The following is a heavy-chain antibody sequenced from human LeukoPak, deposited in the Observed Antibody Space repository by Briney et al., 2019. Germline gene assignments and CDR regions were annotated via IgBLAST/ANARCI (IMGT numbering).Heavy chain of an antibody. Sequence: ASVKVSCKASGYTFTDYGINWVRQAPGQGLEWMGWINPFSDNRNYAQNLQGRVTMTTDTSTSTAYMQLRSLRSDDTALYYCARERVGLRGWELLHSNDYWGQGTLVTVSS. CDR1: GYTFTDYG. CDR3: ARERVGLRGWELLHSNDY. D-gene: IGHD1-26*01. CDR2: INPFSDNR. J-gene: IGHJ4*02. V-gene: IGHV1-18*01.